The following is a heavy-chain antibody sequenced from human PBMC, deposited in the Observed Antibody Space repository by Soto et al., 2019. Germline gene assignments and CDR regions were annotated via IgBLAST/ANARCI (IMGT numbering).Heavy chain of an antibody. D-gene: IGHD6-13*01. J-gene: IGHJ6*02. CDR2: VGIAGNI. Sequence: EVQLVESGGGLVQPGGSLRLSCEASGFAVSSYDMHWVRQVNGKGLEWVSGVGIAGNIYFAGSVKGRFTVSREDAENSVFLEMKSLRVGDTAVYYCTRGGIAPGYGMDVWGLGTTVTVAS. CDR1: GFAVSSYD. CDR3: TRGGIAPGYGMDV. V-gene: IGHV3-13*01.